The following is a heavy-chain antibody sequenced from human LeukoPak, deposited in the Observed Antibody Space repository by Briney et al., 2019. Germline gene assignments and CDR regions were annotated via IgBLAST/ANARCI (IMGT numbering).Heavy chain of an antibody. CDR2: ISGSGGST. CDR3: AKDLRYCSSTSCYAGADYFDY. J-gene: IGHJ4*02. Sequence: PGGSLRLSCAASGFTFSSYAMSWVRQAPGKGLEWVSAISGSGGSTYYAYSVKGRFTISRDNSKNTLYLQMNSLRAEDTAVYYCAKDLRYCSSTSCYAGADYFDYWGQGTLVTVSS. CDR1: GFTFSSYA. V-gene: IGHV3-23*01. D-gene: IGHD2-2*01.